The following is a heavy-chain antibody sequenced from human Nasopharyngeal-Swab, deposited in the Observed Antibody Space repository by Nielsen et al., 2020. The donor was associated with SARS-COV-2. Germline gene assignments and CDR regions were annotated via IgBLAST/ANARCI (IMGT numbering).Heavy chain of an antibody. CDR3: ARLLIAANGHYMDV. Sequence: RQAPGKGLEWIGSIYYSGSTYSNPSLKSRVTISVDTSKNQFSLKLSSVTAADTAVYYCARLLIAANGHYMDVWGKGTTVTVSS. CDR2: IYYSGST. V-gene: IGHV4-39*07. J-gene: IGHJ6*03. D-gene: IGHD2-15*01.